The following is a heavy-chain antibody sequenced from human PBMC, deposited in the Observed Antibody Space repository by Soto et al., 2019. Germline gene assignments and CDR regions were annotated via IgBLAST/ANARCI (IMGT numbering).Heavy chain of an antibody. J-gene: IGHJ3*02. CDR3: ARSRYYDSSGYRALDAFDI. V-gene: IGHV4-34*01. CDR2: INHSGST. Sequence: SETLSLTCAVYGGSFSGYYWTWIRQPPGTGLEWIGEINHSGSTNYNPSLKSRVTISVDTSRNQFPLKLSSVTAADTAVYYCARSRYYDSSGYRALDAFDIWGQGTMVTV. CDR1: GGSFSGYY. D-gene: IGHD3-22*01.